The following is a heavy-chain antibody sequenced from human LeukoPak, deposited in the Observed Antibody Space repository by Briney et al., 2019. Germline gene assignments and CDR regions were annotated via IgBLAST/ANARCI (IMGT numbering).Heavy chain of an antibody. J-gene: IGHJ4*02. CDR3: ARGYRPWIQLWSMYYFDY. V-gene: IGHV4-34*01. CDR2: INHSGST. D-gene: IGHD5-18*01. Sequence: SETLSLTCAVYGVSFSGYYWSWIRQPPGKGLEWIGEINHSGSTNYNPSLKSRVTISVDTSKNQFSLKLSSVTAADTAVYYCARGYRPWIQLWSMYYFDYWGQGTLVTVSS. CDR1: GVSFSGYY.